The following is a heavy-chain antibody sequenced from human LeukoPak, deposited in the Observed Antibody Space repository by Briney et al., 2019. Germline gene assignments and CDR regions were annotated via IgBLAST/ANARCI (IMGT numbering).Heavy chain of an antibody. CDR3: ARATESYCSGGSCYRHHYYGMDV. CDR1: GYTFTGYY. D-gene: IGHD2-15*01. Sequence: ASVKVSCKASGYTFTGYYMHWVRQAPGQGLEWMGRINPNSGGTNYAQKFQGRVTMTRDTSISTAYMELSRLRSDDTAVYYCARATESYCSGGSCYRHHYYGMDVWGQGTTVTVSS. V-gene: IGHV1-2*06. J-gene: IGHJ6*02. CDR2: INPNSGGT.